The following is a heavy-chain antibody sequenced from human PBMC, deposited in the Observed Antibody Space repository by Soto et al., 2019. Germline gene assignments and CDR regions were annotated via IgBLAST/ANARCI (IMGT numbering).Heavy chain of an antibody. J-gene: IGHJ4*02. CDR1: GYTFTSYG. CDR2: ISAYNGNT. V-gene: IGHV1-18*01. Sequence: QVQLVQSGAEVKKPGASVKVSCKASGYTFTSYGISWVRQAPGQGLEWMGWISAYNGNTNYAQKLQGRVTMTTDTSTSTGYMERRSLRSDDTAVYYCAGGPPITIFGVVILEFDYWGQGALVTFSS. D-gene: IGHD3-3*01. CDR3: AGGPPITIFGVVILEFDY.